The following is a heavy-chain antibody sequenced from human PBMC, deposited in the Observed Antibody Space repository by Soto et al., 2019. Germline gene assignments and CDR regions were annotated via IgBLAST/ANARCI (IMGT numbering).Heavy chain of an antibody. Sequence: ASGKVSFKTSCRTFSSIGISWLLQSLGQGLEWMGWISPHKGDTYYAQRLQGRLTMTTDTSTSTAYMELRNLRSDDTAVYFCARDLDASGSYYTDYWGQGTLVTVSS. J-gene: IGHJ4*02. D-gene: IGHD3-10*01. CDR2: ISPHKGDT. CDR1: CRTFSSIG. CDR3: ARDLDASGSYYTDY. V-gene: IGHV1-18*01.